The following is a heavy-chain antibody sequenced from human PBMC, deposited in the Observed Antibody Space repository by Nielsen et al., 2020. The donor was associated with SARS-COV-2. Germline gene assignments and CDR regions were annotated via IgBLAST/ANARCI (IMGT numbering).Heavy chain of an antibody. V-gene: IGHV3-30*18. D-gene: IGHD1-26*01. Sequence: GESLKISCAASGFTFSSYGMHWVRQAPGKGLEWVAVISYDGSNKYYADSVKGRFTISRDNSKNKLYLQMNSLRAEDTAVYYCAKPRGGSYHDAFDIWGQGTMVTVSS. CDR3: AKPRGGSYHDAFDI. CDR2: ISYDGSNK. CDR1: GFTFSSYG. J-gene: IGHJ3*02.